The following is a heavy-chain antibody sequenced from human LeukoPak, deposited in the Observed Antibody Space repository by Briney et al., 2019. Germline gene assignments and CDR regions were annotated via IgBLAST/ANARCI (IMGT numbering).Heavy chain of an antibody. J-gene: IGHJ4*02. Sequence: GGSLRLSCATSGFAFQTYALSWVRQAPGKGLESVSTISGSGGHTYHADSVKGRFTISRDNSRDTLYLQMNSLRAEDTAVYYCAKFFRRVATLWEYYDCWGQGTLVTVSS. D-gene: IGHD5-12*01. CDR3: AKFFRRVATLWEYYDC. CDR2: ISGSGGHT. CDR1: GFAFQTYA. V-gene: IGHV3-23*01.